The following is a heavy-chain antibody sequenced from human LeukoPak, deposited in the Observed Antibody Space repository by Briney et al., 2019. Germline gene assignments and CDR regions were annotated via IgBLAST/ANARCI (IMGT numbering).Heavy chain of an antibody. CDR3: ARVASRTYGDYFDY. D-gene: IGHD4-17*01. CDR2: INWNGGST. V-gene: IGHV3-20*04. J-gene: IGHJ4*02. CDR1: GFTFDDYG. Sequence: GGSLRLSCAASGFTFDDYGMTWVRQAPGKGLEWVSGINWNGGSTGYADSVKGRFTISRDNAKNSLYLQMNSLRTEDTALYYCARVASRTYGDYFDYWGQGTLVTVSS.